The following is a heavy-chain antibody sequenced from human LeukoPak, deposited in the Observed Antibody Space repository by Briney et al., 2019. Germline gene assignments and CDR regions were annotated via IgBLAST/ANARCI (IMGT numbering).Heavy chain of an antibody. V-gene: IGHV4-59*01. Sequence: PSETLSLTCTVSGGSISSYYWSWIRQPPGKGLEWIGYIYYSGSTNYNPSLKSRVTISVDTSKNQFSLKLSSVTAADPAVYYCASLRYDFWSGYYLGLDYWGQGTLVTVSS. J-gene: IGHJ4*02. CDR1: GGSISSYY. CDR3: ASLRYDFWSGYYLGLDY. CDR2: IYYSGST. D-gene: IGHD3-3*01.